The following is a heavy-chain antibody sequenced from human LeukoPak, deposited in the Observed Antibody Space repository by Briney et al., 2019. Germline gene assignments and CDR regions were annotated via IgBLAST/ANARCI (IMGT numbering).Heavy chain of an antibody. J-gene: IGHJ6*03. D-gene: IGHD6-13*01. CDR2: IKSKTDGGTT. CDR1: GFTFSNAW. Sequence: GGSLRLSCAASGFTFSNAWMSWVRQAPGKGLEWVGRIKSKTDGGTTDYAAPVKSRFTISRDDSKNTLYLQMNSLKTEDTAVYYCTTDPYSPIAAAGTDYYYMDVWGKGTTVTVSS. CDR3: TTDPYSPIAAAGTDYYYMDV. V-gene: IGHV3-15*01.